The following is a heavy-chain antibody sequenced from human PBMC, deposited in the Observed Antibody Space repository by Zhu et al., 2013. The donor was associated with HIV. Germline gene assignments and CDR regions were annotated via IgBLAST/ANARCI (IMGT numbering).Heavy chain of an antibody. D-gene: IGHD3-3*01. CDR2: INPNSGGT. CDR3: ARGGVTIFGVVTYGMDV. CDR1: GYTFTGYY. J-gene: IGHJ6*02. V-gene: IGHV1-2*02. Sequence: QVQLVQSGAEVKKPGASAKVSCKASGYTFTGYYMHWVRQAPGQGLEWMGWINPNSGGTNYAQRFQGRVTMTRDTSISTAYMELSRLRSDDTAVYYCARGGVTIFGVVTYGMDVWGQGTTVTVSS.